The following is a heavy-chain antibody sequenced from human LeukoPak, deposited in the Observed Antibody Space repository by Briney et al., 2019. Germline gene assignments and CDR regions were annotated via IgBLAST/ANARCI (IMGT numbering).Heavy chain of an antibody. CDR2: IIPIFGTA. CDR3: ARGDSEYSSGWYYYYYMDV. D-gene: IGHD6-19*01. Sequence: SVKVSCKASGYTFTSYGISWVRQAPGQGLEWMGGIIPIFGTANYAQKFQGRVTITADESTSTAYMELSSLRSEDTAVYYCARGDSEYSSGWYYYYYMDVWGKGTTVTVSS. CDR1: GYTFTSYG. V-gene: IGHV1-69*13. J-gene: IGHJ6*03.